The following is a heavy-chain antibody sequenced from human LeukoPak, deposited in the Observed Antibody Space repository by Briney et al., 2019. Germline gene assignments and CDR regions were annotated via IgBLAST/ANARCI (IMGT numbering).Heavy chain of an antibody. Sequence: PGGSLRLSCAASGFTFSNAWMNWVRQAPGKGLEWVGRIKSKTDGGTTDYAAPVKGRFTISRDDSENTLYLQMNSLKTEDTAVYYCTTGLPITIFGVGIDYWGQGTLVTVSS. CDR1: GFTFSNAW. D-gene: IGHD3-3*01. CDR2: IKSKTDGGTT. J-gene: IGHJ4*02. V-gene: IGHV3-15*07. CDR3: TTGLPITIFGVGIDY.